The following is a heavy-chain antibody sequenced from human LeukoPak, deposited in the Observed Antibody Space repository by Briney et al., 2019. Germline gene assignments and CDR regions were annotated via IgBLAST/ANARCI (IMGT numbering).Heavy chain of an antibody. CDR3: ARGARAGYNLEPFDY. CDR1: GGSMSSYY. D-gene: IGHD5-24*01. J-gene: IGHJ4*02. V-gene: IGHV4-59*08. Sequence: KTSETLSLTCTVSGGSMSSYYWSWIRQPPGKGLEWIGYIYYSGSTKYNPSLKSRVTISVDTSKNQFSLKLSSVTAADTAVYYCARGARAGYNLEPFDYWAQGTLLTFSS. CDR2: IYYSGST.